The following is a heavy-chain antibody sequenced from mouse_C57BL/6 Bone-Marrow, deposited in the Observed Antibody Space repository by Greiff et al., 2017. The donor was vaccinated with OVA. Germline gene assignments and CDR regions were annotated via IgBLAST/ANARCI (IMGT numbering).Heavy chain of an antibody. Sequence: QVQLKQSGPELVKPGASVKISCKASGYAFSSSWMNWVKQRPGKGLEWIGRIYPGDGDTNYNGKFKGKATLPADKSSSTAYMQLSSLTSEDSAVYFCASLWLRRAWFAYWGQGTLVTVSA. CDR1: GYAFSSSW. J-gene: IGHJ3*01. CDR2: IYPGDGDT. D-gene: IGHD2-2*01. CDR3: ASLWLRRAWFAY. V-gene: IGHV1-82*01.